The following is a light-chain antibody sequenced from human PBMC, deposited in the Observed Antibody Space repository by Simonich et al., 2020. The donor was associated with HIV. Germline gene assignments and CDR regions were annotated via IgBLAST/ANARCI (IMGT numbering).Light chain of an antibody. CDR3: QQYDNLPIT. Sequence: DIQMTQSPSSLSASVGDRVTITCRASKHISSYLNWYQQKPGKAPKLLIYKASSLESGVPSRFSGSGSGTEFTLTISSLQPDDFATYYCQQYDNLPITFGQGTRLEIK. CDR1: KHISSY. V-gene: IGKV1-5*03. CDR2: KAS. J-gene: IGKJ5*01.